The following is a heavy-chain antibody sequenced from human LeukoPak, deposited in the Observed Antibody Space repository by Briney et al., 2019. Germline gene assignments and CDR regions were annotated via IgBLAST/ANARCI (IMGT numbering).Heavy chain of an antibody. J-gene: IGHJ5*02. CDR2: INPSGGGT. D-gene: IGHD3-10*01. Sequence: ASVKVSCKASGYTFIGYFMHWVRQAPGQGLEWMGIINPSGGGTSYSQKFQGRVTMTRDMSTSTVYMELSSLRSDDTAVYYCARHEYDYGSGSYRPWGQGTLVTVSS. CDR3: ARHEYDYGSGSYRP. V-gene: IGHV1-46*01. CDR1: GYTFIGYF.